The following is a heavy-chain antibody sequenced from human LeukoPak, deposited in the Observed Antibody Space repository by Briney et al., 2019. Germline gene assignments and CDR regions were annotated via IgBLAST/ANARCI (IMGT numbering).Heavy chain of an antibody. Sequence: GRSLRLSCAASGFTFSDYYMSWIRQAPGKGLEWVSYISSSGSTIYYADSVKGRFTISRDNAENSLYLQMNSLRAEDTAVYYCARAAEYYYDSSGYYFVDPWGQGTLVTVSS. CDR3: ARAAEYYYDSSGYYFVDP. CDR1: GFTFSDYY. J-gene: IGHJ5*02. D-gene: IGHD3-22*01. CDR2: ISSSGSTI. V-gene: IGHV3-11*04.